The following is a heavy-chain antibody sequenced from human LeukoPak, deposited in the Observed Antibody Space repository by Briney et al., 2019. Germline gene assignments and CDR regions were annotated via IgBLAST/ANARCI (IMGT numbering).Heavy chain of an antibody. Sequence: PGGFLRSSCAAPGFTFTTYSMTWVGQAPGKGLGWVSRFFGSAELTVYADSVRGRFTSSTANSKNTLYLEMNSLRAEDTAVYFCAKDVAPDSGWDLDHWGQGTLVTVSS. CDR3: AKDVAPDSGWDLDH. CDR1: GFTFTTYS. J-gene: IGHJ4*02. CDR2: FFGSAELT. D-gene: IGHD6-19*01. V-gene: IGHV3-23*01.